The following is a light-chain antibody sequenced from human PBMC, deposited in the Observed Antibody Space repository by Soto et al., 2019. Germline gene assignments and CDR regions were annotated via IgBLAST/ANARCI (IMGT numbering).Light chain of an antibody. CDR3: RGSDSSSDHPGV. J-gene: IGLJ1*01. V-gene: IGLV3-21*02. CDR1: NSGSKS. CDR2: YDS. Sequence: SYELTQPPSVSGAPGQTARITCGGNNSGSKSVHWYQQKPGQAPVLVVYYDSDRPSGLPERFSGSNSWNTATPTTISVEAGDEADDYCRGSDSSSDHPGVFGTGTKLTVL.